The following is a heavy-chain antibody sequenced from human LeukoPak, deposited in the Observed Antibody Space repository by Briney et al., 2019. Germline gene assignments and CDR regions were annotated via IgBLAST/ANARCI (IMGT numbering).Heavy chain of an antibody. Sequence: GGSLRLSCAASGFTFSDYYMMWMRQAPGKGRECVSYISSGGGTIYYADSVKGRFTVPRDNAKKSLYLQMNSLRAEATAVYYCARDVRYSSGSDYWGEGDLVTVSS. J-gene: IGHJ4*02. V-gene: IGHV3-11*01. CDR3: ARDVRYSSGSDY. CDR1: GFTFSDYY. CDR2: ISSGGGTI. D-gene: IGHD5-18*01.